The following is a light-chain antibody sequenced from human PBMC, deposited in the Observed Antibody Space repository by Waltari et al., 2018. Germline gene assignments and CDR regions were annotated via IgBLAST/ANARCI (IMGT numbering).Light chain of an antibody. Sequence: QSALTQPRSVSGSPGQPIAISCTGTSGDVGAFNYVSWYQQHPGNAHTISTYYVTPRPSGXXYRFXGSKSGNTASXTIXGLQAEDEADXXXXSYAGPFTYIFGSGTVVTVL. CDR1: SGDVGAFNY. CDR3: XSYAGPFTYI. V-gene: IGLV2-11*01. CDR2: YVT. J-gene: IGLJ1*01.